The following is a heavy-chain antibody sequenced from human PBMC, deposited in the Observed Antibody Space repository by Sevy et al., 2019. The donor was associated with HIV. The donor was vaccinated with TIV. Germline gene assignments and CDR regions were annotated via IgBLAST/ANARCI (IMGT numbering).Heavy chain of an antibody. Sequence: ASVTVSCKASGYTFTGYYMHWVRQAPGQGLEWMGWISPNSGGTNYAQKFQGRVTMTTDTSISTAYMELSRLRSDDTAVYYCAGDLAVEQGWRAFDPWGQGTLVTVSS. D-gene: IGHD6-19*01. CDR3: AGDLAVEQGWRAFDP. J-gene: IGHJ5*02. CDR2: ISPNSGGT. CDR1: GYTFTGYY. V-gene: IGHV1-2*02.